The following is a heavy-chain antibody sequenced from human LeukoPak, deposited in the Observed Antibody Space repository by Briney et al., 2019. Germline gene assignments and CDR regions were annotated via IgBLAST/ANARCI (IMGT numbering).Heavy chain of an antibody. CDR2: INPNSGGT. J-gene: IGHJ4*02. Sequence: ASVKVSCKASGYTFTGYYMHWVRQAPGQGLEWMGWINPNSGGTNYAQKFQGWVTMTRDTSISTAYMELSRLRSDDTAVYYCAREGSYSGWSLFRFDYWGQGALVTVSS. CDR1: GYTFTGYY. CDR3: AREGSYSGWSLFRFDY. D-gene: IGHD6-19*01. V-gene: IGHV1-2*04.